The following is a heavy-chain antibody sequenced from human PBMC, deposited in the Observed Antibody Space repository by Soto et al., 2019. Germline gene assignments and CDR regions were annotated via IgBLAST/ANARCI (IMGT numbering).Heavy chain of an antibody. D-gene: IGHD3-22*01. Sequence: LTCEECGERITGNSMEWVQQAKNPVLEWMGWINPNSGGTNYAQKFQGWVTITRDMSTSTAYMELSSLRSEDTAVYYCSSALYYDSSGYYAESVHWVQGTLVPVSS. CDR3: SSALYYDSSGYYAESVH. CDR1: GERITGNS. J-gene: IGHJ4*02. V-gene: IGHV1-2*04. CDR2: INPNSGGT.